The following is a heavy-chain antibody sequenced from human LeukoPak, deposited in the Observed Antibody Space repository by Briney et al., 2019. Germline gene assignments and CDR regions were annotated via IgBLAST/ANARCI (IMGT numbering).Heavy chain of an antibody. Sequence: TPSETLSLTCTVSGGSISSGSYYWSWIRQPAGKGLEWIGRIYTSGSTNYNPSLKSRVTISVDTSKNQFSLKLSSVTAADTAVYYCARGGGSGRLRISSYYYYYMDVWGKGTTVTISS. V-gene: IGHV4-61*02. D-gene: IGHD3-10*01. CDR2: IYTSGST. CDR1: GGSISSGSYY. J-gene: IGHJ6*03. CDR3: ARGGGSGRLRISSYYYYYMDV.